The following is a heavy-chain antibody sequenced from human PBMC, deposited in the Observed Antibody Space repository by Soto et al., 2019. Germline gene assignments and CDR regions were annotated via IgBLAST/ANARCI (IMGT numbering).Heavy chain of an antibody. CDR3: ARDPSEGRVGNWFES. Sequence: EVQLVESGGGLVKPGVSLRLSCAASGFTFSRYGMNWLRQAPGKGLEWVASISSSTSYVYYADSVKGRFSISRDNAKNILYLEMYALRIEDTAVYYCARDPSEGRVGNWFESWGQGTLVTVSS. V-gene: IGHV3-21*06. CDR2: ISSSTSYV. D-gene: IGHD2-2*01. CDR1: GFTFSRYG. J-gene: IGHJ5*01.